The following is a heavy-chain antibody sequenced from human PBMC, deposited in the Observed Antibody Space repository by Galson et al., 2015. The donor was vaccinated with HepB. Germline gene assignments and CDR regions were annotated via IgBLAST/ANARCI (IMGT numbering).Heavy chain of an antibody. CDR3: AKLWGIVGATQHYFDY. CDR2: ISGSGGST. CDR1: GFTFSXYA. V-gene: IGHV3-23*01. D-gene: IGHD1-26*01. Sequence: SLRLSCAASGFTFSXYAMXXVRQAPGKGLEWVSAISGSGGSTYYADSVKGRFTISRDNSKNTLYLQMNSLRAEDTAVYYCAKLWGIVGATQHYFDYWGQGTLVTVSS. J-gene: IGHJ4*02.